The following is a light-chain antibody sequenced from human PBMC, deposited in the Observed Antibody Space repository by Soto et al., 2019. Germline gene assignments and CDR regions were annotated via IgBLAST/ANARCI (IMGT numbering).Light chain of an antibody. CDR1: KNDVGFYDF. Sequence: QSVLTQPPSASGSPGQSVTVSCTGTKNDVGFYDFVSWYQHHPGKAPRLIIYEVVQRPSGVSSRFSGSKSGNTASLTISGLQAEDEADYYCCSYSDTNTYVFGSGTKV. J-gene: IGLJ6*01. CDR3: CSYSDTNTYV. V-gene: IGLV2-8*01. CDR2: EVV.